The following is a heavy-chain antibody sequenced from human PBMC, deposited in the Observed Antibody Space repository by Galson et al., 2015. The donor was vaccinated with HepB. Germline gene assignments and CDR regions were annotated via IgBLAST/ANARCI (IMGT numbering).Heavy chain of an antibody. V-gene: IGHV3-30*18. CDR1: RFSFRSNA. Sequence: SLRLSCAASRFSFRSNAMHWVRQAPGKGLEWVAVLSYDGSDKYYADSVKGRFTISRDNSKNTLYLQMNSLRTEDTAVYFCAKDRGSSGWYGSVGSPQGPWGQGTLVTVSS. CDR2: LSYDGSDK. J-gene: IGHJ5*02. CDR3: AKDRGSSGWYGSVGSPQGP. D-gene: IGHD6-19*01.